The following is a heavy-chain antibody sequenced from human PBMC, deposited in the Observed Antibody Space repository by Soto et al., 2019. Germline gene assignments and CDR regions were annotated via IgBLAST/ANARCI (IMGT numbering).Heavy chain of an antibody. CDR3: ARTSDSSSWSNWFDP. CDR1: GGSISSGGYS. D-gene: IGHD6-13*01. CDR2: IYHSGST. J-gene: IGHJ5*02. Sequence: SETLSLTCAVSGGSISSGGYSWSWIRQPPGKGLEWIGYIYHSGSTYYNPSLKSRVTISVDRSKNQFSLKLSSVTAADTAVYYCARTSDSSSWSNWFDPWGQGTLVTVSS. V-gene: IGHV4-30-2*01.